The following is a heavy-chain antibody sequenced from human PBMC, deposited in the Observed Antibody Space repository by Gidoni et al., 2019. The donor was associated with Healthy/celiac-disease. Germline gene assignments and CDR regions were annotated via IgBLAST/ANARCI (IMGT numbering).Heavy chain of an antibody. D-gene: IGHD6-19*01. CDR3: ARVDAVAGPFDY. Sequence: EVQLVESGGGLVKPGGSLRLSCAASGFTFSSYGMNWVRQAPGKGLEWVSSISSSSSYIYYADSVKGRFTISRDNAKNSLYLQMNSLRAEDTAVYYCARVDAVAGPFDYWGQGTLVTVSS. J-gene: IGHJ4*02. CDR2: ISSSSSYI. V-gene: IGHV3-21*01. CDR1: GFTFSSYG.